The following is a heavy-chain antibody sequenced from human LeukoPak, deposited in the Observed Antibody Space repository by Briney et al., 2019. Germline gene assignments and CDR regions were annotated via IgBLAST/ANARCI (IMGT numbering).Heavy chain of an antibody. CDR1: GGSFSGYY. V-gene: IGHV4-34*01. D-gene: IGHD6-13*01. Sequence: SETLSLTCAVYGGSFSGYYWSWIRQPPGKGLEWIGEINHSGSTNYNPSLKSRVTISVDTSKNQFPLKLSSVTAADTAVYYCATETRSSSLDYWGQGTLVTVSS. J-gene: IGHJ4*02. CDR2: INHSGST. CDR3: ATETRSSSLDY.